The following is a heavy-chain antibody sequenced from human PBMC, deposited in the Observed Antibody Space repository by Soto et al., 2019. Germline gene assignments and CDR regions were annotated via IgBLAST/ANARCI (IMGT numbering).Heavy chain of an antibody. D-gene: IGHD6-6*01. J-gene: IGHJ5*02. CDR1: GGSISSSSYY. Sequence: SETLSLTCTVSGGSISSSSYYWGWIRQPPGKGLEWIGSIYYSGSTYYNPSLKSRVTISVDTSKNQFSLKLSSVTAADTAVYYCARRVQLAQINWFDPWGQGTLVTVSS. CDR2: IYYSGST. CDR3: ARRVQLAQINWFDP. V-gene: IGHV4-39*01.